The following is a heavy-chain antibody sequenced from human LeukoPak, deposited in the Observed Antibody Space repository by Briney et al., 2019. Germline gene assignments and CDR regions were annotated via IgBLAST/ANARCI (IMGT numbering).Heavy chain of an antibody. CDR2: FDPEDGET. Sequence: GASVKVSCKVSGYTLTELSMHWGRQAPGKGLEWMGGFDPEDGETIYAQKFQGRVTMTEDTSTDTAYMELSSLRSEDTAVYYCATGIVVPAAIPPLFDYWGQGTLVTVSS. J-gene: IGHJ4*02. CDR3: ATGIVVPAAIPPLFDY. D-gene: IGHD2-2*02. V-gene: IGHV1-24*01. CDR1: GYTLTELS.